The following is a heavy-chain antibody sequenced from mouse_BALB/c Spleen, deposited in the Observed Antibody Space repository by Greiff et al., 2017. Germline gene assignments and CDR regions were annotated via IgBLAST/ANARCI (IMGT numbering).Heavy chain of an antibody. CDR2: ISSGGSYT. V-gene: IGHV5-9-1*01. CDR3: ARGGYRYDGFAY. D-gene: IGHD2-14*01. CDR1: GFTFSSYA. Sequence: EVMLVESGGGLVKPGGSLKLSCAASGFTFSSYAMSWVRQTPEKRLEWVATISSGGSYTYYPDSVKGRFTISRDNAKNTLYLQMSSLRPEDTAMYSWARGGYRYDGFAYWGQGILVTVSA. J-gene: IGHJ3*01.